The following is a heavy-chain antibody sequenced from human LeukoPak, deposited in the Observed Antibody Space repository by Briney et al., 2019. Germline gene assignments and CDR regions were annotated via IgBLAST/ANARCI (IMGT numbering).Heavy chain of an antibody. CDR1: GFTFHYYG. Sequence: GGSLRLSCAASGFTFHYYGIHWVRLAPGKGLEWVASISFNGRNTFYEDSVKGRFTISRDDSRKTMYLQMNRLRGEDTAVYYCARWCGGDCTWGFDYWGQGTLVTVSS. CDR3: ARWCGGDCTWGFDY. J-gene: IGHJ4*02. V-gene: IGHV3-30*03. D-gene: IGHD2-21*02. CDR2: ISFNGRNT.